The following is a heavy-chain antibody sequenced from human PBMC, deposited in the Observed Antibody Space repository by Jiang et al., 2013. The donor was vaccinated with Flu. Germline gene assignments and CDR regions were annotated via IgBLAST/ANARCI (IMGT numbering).Heavy chain of an antibody. CDR2: ISSSSTTI. D-gene: IGHD1-1*01. CDR1: GFTFSTYA. Sequence: GFTFSTYALNWVRPRLQGRGVEWVSYISSSSTTIFYADSVKGRFTISRDNARNSLHLQMNSLRAEDTAVYYCALQPIFGVDGWGQGTTVTVSS. V-gene: IGHV3-48*01. CDR3: ALQPIFGVDG. J-gene: IGHJ6*02.